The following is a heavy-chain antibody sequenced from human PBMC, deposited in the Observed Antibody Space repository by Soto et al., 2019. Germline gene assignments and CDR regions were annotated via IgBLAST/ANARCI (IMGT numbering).Heavy chain of an antibody. D-gene: IGHD3-22*01. J-gene: IGHJ4*02. V-gene: IGHV1-2*02. CDR3: ARRYYDSSGYYDY. CDR1: GYTFTGYY. CDR2: INPNSGGT. Sequence: ASVKVSCKASGYTFTGYYMHWVRQAPGQGLEWMGWINPNSGGTNYAQKFQGRVTMTRDTSISKDYMELSRMRSDDTAVYYCARRYYDSSGYYDYWGQGTLVTVSS.